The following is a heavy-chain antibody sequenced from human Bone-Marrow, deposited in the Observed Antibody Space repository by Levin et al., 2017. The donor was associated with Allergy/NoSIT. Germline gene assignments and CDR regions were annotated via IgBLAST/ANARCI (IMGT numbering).Heavy chain of an antibody. V-gene: IGHV3-7*01. J-gene: IGHJ4*02. CDR2: IKQDGSEK. CDR3: AREGVGAGAEY. Sequence: GGSLRLSCAASGSTFSSYWMSWVRQAPGKGLEWVANIKQDGSEKSYVDSVKGRFTISRDNAKNSLHLQMNSLGAEDTAVYYCAREGVGAGAEYWGQGTLVIVSS. D-gene: IGHD1-26*01. CDR1: GSTFSSYW.